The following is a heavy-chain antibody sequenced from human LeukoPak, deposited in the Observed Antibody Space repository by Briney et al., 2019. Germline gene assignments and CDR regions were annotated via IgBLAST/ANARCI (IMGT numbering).Heavy chain of an antibody. CDR1: GGSISSSSYS. D-gene: IGHD7-27*01. Sequence: KPSETLSLTCTVSGGSISSSSYSWGWIRQPPGKGLEWIGSIYYSGSTYYNPSLKSRVTISVDTSKNQFSLKLSSVTAADTAVYYCARLGRLGMAPWYFDLWGRGTLVTVSS. V-gene: IGHV4-39*01. CDR2: IYYSGST. CDR3: ARLGRLGMAPWYFDL. J-gene: IGHJ2*01.